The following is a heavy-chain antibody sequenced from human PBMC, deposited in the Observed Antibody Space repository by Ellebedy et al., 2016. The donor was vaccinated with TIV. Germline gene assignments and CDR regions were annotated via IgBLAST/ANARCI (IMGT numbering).Heavy chain of an antibody. J-gene: IGHJ5*02. CDR3: TTEKRQWVAPGLLDWFDP. Sequence: ASVKVSCKVSGYILSDLSVHWVRQAPGKGLEWMGGFDPEDDETIYAQNFQGRVTMTEDTSTDTAYMELSSLRSEDTAIYYCTTEKRQWVAPGLLDWFDPWGQGTLVTVSS. CDR2: FDPEDDET. D-gene: IGHD6-19*01. CDR1: GYILSDLS. V-gene: IGHV1-24*01.